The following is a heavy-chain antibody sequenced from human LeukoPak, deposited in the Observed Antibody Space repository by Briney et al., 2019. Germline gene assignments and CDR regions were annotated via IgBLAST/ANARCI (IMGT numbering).Heavy chain of an antibody. D-gene: IGHD4-23*01. J-gene: IGHJ4*02. CDR3: AKDILRWSFDY. CDR2: IGGNSKT. CDR1: GFTFSRSA. Sequence: PGGSLRLSCAASGFTFSRSAMSWVRQAPRKGLEWVSGIGGNSKTHYADFVEGRFTISRDSSRNILYLQMNNLRVEDTAIYYCAKDILRWSFDYWGQGTLVTVSS. V-gene: IGHV3-23*01.